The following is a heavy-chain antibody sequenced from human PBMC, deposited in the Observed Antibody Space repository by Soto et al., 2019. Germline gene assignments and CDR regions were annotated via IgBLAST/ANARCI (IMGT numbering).Heavy chain of an antibody. V-gene: IGHV3-7*05. CDR1: GFTFSNYW. J-gene: IGHJ4*02. Sequence: GGSLRLSCAASGFTFSNYWMSWVRQAPGKGLEWVANIKEDGSEKYYVDSVKGRFTISRDNAKNSLYLQMNSLRAEDTAVYYCARLRSGYYFDYWGQGTLVTVSS. D-gene: IGHD4-17*01. CDR2: IKEDGSEK. CDR3: ARLRSGYYFDY.